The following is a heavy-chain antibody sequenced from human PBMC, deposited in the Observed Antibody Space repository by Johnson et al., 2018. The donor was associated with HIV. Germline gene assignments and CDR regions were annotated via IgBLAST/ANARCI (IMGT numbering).Heavy chain of an antibody. CDR2: ISYDGKNK. D-gene: IGHD3-22*01. CDR1: GFTFNNYG. Sequence: QVQLVESGGGVVQPGRSLRLSCAASGFTFNNYGMHWVRQAPGKGLEWVAVISYDGKNKYFGDSVKGRFTISRDNAKNSLYLQMNSLRGEDTAVYYCARVIPDSSGIRDDAFDIWGQGTMVIVSS. J-gene: IGHJ3*02. V-gene: IGHV3-30*03. CDR3: ARVIPDSSGIRDDAFDI.